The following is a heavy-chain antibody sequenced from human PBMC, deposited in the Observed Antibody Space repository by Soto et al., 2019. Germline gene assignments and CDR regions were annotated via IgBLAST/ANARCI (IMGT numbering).Heavy chain of an antibody. CDR1: GGSISSGDYY. Sequence: SETLSLTCTVSGGSISSGDYYWSWIRQPPGKGLEWIGYIYYSGSTDYNPSLKSRVTISVDTSKNQFSLKLSSVTAADTAVYYCARAGYENWFDPWGQGTLVTVSS. CDR3: ARAGYENWFDP. D-gene: IGHD6-13*01. V-gene: IGHV4-30-4*01. J-gene: IGHJ5*02. CDR2: IYYSGST.